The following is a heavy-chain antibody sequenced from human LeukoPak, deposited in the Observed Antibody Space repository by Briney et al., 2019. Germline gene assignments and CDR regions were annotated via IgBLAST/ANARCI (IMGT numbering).Heavy chain of an antibody. V-gene: IGHV1-2*02. J-gene: IGHJ4*02. CDR2: INPNSGGT. CDR3: ARVGATVTTIDY. CDR1: GYSFTSYW. D-gene: IGHD4-17*01. Sequence: GESLKISCKGSGYSFTSYWIGWVRQAPGQGLEWMGWINPNSGGTNYAQKFQGRVTMTRDTSISTAYMELSRLRSDDTAVYYCARVGATVTTIDYWGQGTLVAVSS.